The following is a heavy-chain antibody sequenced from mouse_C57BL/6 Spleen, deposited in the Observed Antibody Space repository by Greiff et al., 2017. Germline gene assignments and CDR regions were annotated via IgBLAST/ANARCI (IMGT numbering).Heavy chain of an antibody. V-gene: IGHV2-2*01. J-gene: IGHJ4*01. Sequence: VKLQESGPGLVQPSQSLSITCTVSGFSLTSYGVHWVRQSPGKGLEWLGVIWSGGSTDYNAAFISRLSISKDNSKSQVFFRMNSLQADDTAIYYCARSPGGYDYAMDYWGQGTSVTVSS. CDR2: IWSGGST. CDR1: GFSLTSYG. D-gene: IGHD2-2*01. CDR3: ARSPGGYDYAMDY.